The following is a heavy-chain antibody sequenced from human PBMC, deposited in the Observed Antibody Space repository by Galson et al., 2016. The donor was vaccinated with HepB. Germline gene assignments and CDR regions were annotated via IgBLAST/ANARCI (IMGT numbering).Heavy chain of an antibody. J-gene: IGHJ4*02. CDR2: ISYDGSNK. V-gene: IGHV3-30*18. CDR1: GFTFSTYG. D-gene: IGHD5-18*01. Sequence: SLRLSCAASGFTFSTYGMHWVRPAPGKGLDWVAVISYDGSNKNYADSVKGRFTISRDNSKNTLYLQMNSLRAEDTAVYYCAKDHGYSYGYLAYWGQGTLVTVSS. CDR3: AKDHGYSYGYLAY.